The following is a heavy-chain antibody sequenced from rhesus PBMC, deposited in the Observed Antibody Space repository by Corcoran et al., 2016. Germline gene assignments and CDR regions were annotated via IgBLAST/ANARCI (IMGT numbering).Heavy chain of an antibody. CDR2: IAYDGSKK. D-gene: IGHD6-31*01. CDR3: ARDLDSSGCFDY. J-gene: IGHJ4*01. Sequence: EVQLVESGGGLVQPGGSLRLSCAASGFTFSSYGMHWVRQAPGKGLEWVAVIAYDGSKKNYADSVKDRFTNSRDKSKNMVYRQMNNMKLEDTAVYDCARDLDSSGCFDYWGQGVRVNVSS. V-gene: IGHV3-54*02. CDR1: GFTFSSYG.